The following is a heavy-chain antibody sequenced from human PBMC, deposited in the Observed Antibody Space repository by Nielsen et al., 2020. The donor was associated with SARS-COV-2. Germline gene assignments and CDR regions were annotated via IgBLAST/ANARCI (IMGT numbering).Heavy chain of an antibody. CDR3: ASGVPPPRGVLPFDC. CDR2: ISGSGGST. D-gene: IGHD3-10*01. Sequence: GESLKISCAASGFTFSNFPLSWVRQAPGKGLEWVSTISGSGGSTHYADSVRGRFTISRDGSKNTLHLQMNSLRAEDTAIYYCASGVPPPRGVLPFDCWGQGTLVTVSS. CDR1: GFTFSNFP. V-gene: IGHV3-23*01. J-gene: IGHJ4*02.